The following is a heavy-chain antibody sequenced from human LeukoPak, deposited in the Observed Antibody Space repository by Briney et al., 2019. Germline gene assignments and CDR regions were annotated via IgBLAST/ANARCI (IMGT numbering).Heavy chain of an antibody. D-gene: IGHD2-2*01. Sequence: GGSLRLSCAASGFTFSSYAMSWVRQAPGKGLEWVSAISGSGGSTYYADSVKGRFTISRDNSKNTLYLQMNSLRAEDTAVYYCARGIYCSSTSCYPRFDYWGQGTLVTVSS. J-gene: IGHJ4*02. CDR1: GFTFSSYA. CDR2: ISGSGGST. CDR3: ARGIYCSSTSCYPRFDY. V-gene: IGHV3-23*01.